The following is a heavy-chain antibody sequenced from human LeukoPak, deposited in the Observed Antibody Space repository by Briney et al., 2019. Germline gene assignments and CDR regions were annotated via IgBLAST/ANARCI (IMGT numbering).Heavy chain of an antibody. CDR1: GGSFSGYY. CDR2: INHSGST. Sequence: SETLSLTCAVYGGSFSGYYWSWIRQPPGKGLEWIGEINHSGSTNYNPSLKSRVTISVDTSKNQFSLKLSSVTAADTAVYYCASRHNVYDSSGPLDYWGQGTLVTVS. CDR3: ASRHNVYDSSGPLDY. V-gene: IGHV4-34*01. J-gene: IGHJ4*02. D-gene: IGHD3-22*01.